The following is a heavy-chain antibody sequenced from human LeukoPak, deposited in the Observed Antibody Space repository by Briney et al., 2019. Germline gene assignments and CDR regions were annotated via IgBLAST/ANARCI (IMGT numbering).Heavy chain of an antibody. J-gene: IGHJ3*02. CDR3: ARHSKWELLGYAFDI. CDR1: GGSIFNGSYY. V-gene: IGHV4-39*01. CDR2: VYYTGSA. Sequence: SETLSLTCTVSGGSIFNGSYYSGWIRQPPGKGLEWIGSVYYTGSAYYNPSLISPVTMSVDPSKNQFSLKLNSLPPAATAVYYCARHSKWELLGYAFDIWGQGTMVTVSS. D-gene: IGHD1-26*01.